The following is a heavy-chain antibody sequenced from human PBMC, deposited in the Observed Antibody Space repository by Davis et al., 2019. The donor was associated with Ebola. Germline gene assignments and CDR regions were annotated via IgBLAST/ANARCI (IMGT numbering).Heavy chain of an antibody. D-gene: IGHD6-19*01. CDR1: GFTFTSYW. Sequence: GESLKISCTASGFTFTSYWMSWVRQAPGKGLEWVSVIYDHSTAYADSVRGRFIISRDKSNNTLYLEMNSLRVDDTAVYYCATTQWLREFDNWGQGTLVTVSA. J-gene: IGHJ4*02. CDR3: ATTQWLREFDN. V-gene: IGHV3-53*05. CDR2: IYDHST.